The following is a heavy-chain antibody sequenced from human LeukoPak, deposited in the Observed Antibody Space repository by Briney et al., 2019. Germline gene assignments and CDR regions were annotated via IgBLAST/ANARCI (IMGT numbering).Heavy chain of an antibody. CDR1: GFTFSDEY. CDR3: AKELLSIAMIDQ. CDR2: ISNSGSYT. V-gene: IGHV3-11*05. Sequence: GGALRLSCAASGFTFSDEYMSWIRRAPGKGLEWVSYISNSGSYTNYADSVKGRFTISRDNSKNTLYLQMNSLRAEDTAVYYCAKELLSIAMIDQWGQGTLVTVSS. J-gene: IGHJ4*02. D-gene: IGHD3-22*01.